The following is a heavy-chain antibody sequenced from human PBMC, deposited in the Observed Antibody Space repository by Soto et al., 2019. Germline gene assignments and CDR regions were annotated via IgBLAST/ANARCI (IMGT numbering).Heavy chain of an antibody. V-gene: IGHV3-66*04. D-gene: IGHD3-16*01. CDR2: IYSGGGT. J-gene: IGHJ4*02. CDR3: ARQDYNYIFTH. CDR1: GFSVSPYY. Sequence: GGSLRLSCAASGFSVSPYYMSWVRQAPGEGLEWVSLIYSGGGTLYADSVKGRFSISRDNSKNTVSLHLNSLRAEDTAVYYCARQDYNYIFTHWGQGALVTVSS.